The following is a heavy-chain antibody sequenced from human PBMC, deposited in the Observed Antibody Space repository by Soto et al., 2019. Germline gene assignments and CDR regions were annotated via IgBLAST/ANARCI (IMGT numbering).Heavy chain of an antibody. J-gene: IGHJ6*02. CDR3: ARGIKNYYGVDV. CDR1: GFTFTSYW. CDR2: INSGGTTT. Sequence: PGGSLRLSCAASGFTFTSYWMHWVRQAPGKGLVWVSRINSGGTTTNYAESVTGRFTISRDNAKNTVYLQMNSLRAEDTAVYYCARGIKNYYGVDVWGQGTTVTVSS. V-gene: IGHV3-74*01.